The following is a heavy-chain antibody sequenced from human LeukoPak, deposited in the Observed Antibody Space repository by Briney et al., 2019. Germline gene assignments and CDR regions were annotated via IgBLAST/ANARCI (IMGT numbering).Heavy chain of an antibody. D-gene: IGHD3-16*02. CDR2: INTNTGNP. J-gene: IGHJ5*01. CDR3: ARAYQPLGGLSFPDS. V-gene: IGHV7-4-1*02. Sequence: ASVKVSCKASGHTFTTYAMNWVRQAPGQGLEWMGWINTNTGNPAYAQGFTGRFVFSLDTSVSTAYLQISSLKAEDTAVYYCARAYQPLGGLSFPDSWGQGTLVTVSS. CDR1: GHTFTTYA.